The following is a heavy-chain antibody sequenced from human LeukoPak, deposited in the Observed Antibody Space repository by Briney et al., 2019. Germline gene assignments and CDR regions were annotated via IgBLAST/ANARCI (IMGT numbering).Heavy chain of an antibody. CDR3: ARVNSARGALDY. J-gene: IGHJ4*02. Sequence: GGSLRLSCAASGFTVSSNYMSWVRQAPGKGLEWVSVIYSGGSTYYADSVKGRFTISRDNSKNMLYLQMNSLRAEDTAVYYCARVNSARGALDYWGQGTLVTVSS. V-gene: IGHV3-53*01. D-gene: IGHD3-10*01. CDR1: GFTVSSNY. CDR2: IYSGGST.